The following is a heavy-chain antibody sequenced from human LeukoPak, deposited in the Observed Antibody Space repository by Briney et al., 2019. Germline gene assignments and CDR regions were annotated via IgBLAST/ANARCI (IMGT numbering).Heavy chain of an antibody. V-gene: IGHV3-30*02. Sequence: PGGSLRQSCATPGFTFSSYGMHWVRQAPGKGLEWVAFIRYDGSNKYYADSVKGRFTISRDNSKNTLYLQMNSLRAEDTAVYYCARALEDFDYWGQGTLVTVSS. D-gene: IGHD3-3*01. CDR2: IRYDGSNK. CDR1: GFTFSSYG. J-gene: IGHJ4*02. CDR3: ARALEDFDY.